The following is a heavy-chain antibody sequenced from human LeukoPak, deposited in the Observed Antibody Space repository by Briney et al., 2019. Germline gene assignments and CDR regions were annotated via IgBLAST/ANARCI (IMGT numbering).Heavy chain of an antibody. D-gene: IGHD1-26*01. V-gene: IGHV3-7*01. CDR2: IKQDGSEK. J-gene: IGHJ4*02. CDR3: ARVQWELRGVGSYFEY. Sequence: GGSLRLSCVVSGFTFSSYRMSWVRQAPGKGLEWVSNIKQDGSEKYYVDSVKGRFTISRDNAKNSLYLQMNSLRAEDTAVYYCARVQWELRGVGSYFEYWGQGALVTVSS. CDR1: GFTFSSYR.